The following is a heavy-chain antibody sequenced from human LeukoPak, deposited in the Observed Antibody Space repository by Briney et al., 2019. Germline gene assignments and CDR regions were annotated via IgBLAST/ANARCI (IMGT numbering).Heavy chain of an antibody. J-gene: IGHJ6*02. V-gene: IGHV3-53*04. Sequence: GGSLRLSCAASGFTVSSNYMSWVRQAPGKGLEWVSVIYSGGSTYYADSVKGRFTISRHNSKNTLYLQMNSLRAEDTAVYYCARDGRGYSYGYDYYYYGMGVWGQGTTVTVPS. CDR2: IYSGGST. CDR1: GFTVSSNY. D-gene: IGHD5-18*01. CDR3: ARDGRGYSYGYDYYYYGMGV.